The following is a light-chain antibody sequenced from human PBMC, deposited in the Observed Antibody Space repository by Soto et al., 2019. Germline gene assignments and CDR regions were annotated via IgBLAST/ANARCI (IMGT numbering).Light chain of an antibody. J-gene: IGKJ4*01. CDR3: MQGTNPIT. V-gene: IGKV2-30*01. CDR1: QSLVYSDGNTY. Sequence: DVVMTQSPLSLSVTLGQAASISCRSSQSLVYSDGNTYLNWFQQRPGQSPRRVIYKVSRRDSGVPESFSGSGSGIDFTLEMSRVEAEDVGVYYCMQGTNPITFGGGTKVEIK. CDR2: KVS.